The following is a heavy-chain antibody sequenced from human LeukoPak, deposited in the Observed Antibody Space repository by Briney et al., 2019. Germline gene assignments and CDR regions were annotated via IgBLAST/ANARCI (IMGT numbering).Heavy chain of an antibody. CDR2: ISGSGGSK. V-gene: IGHV3-23*01. J-gene: IGHJ5*01. CDR1: GFTFRSFS. Sequence: GSLRLSYAASGFTFRSFSMSWVRQAPGKWMEWVSAISGSGGSKYYADSVKGRFTISRDNSKNTLYLQMNSLRAEYTAVYYCAKDSSGWPRNWFDPWGQGTLVTVSS. D-gene: IGHD6-19*01. CDR3: AKDSSGWPRNWFDP.